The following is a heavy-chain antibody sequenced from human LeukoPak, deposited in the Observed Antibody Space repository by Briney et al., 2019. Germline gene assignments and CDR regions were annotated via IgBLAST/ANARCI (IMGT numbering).Heavy chain of an antibody. D-gene: IGHD3-10*01. CDR1: GFTFSSYD. CDR3: ARGTGLHGSGSYYPQLDY. J-gene: IGHJ4*02. Sequence: SGGSLILSCAASGFTFSSYDMHWVRQATGKGLEWVSAIGTAGDTYYPGSVKGRFTISRENAKNSLYLQMNSLRAGDTAVYYCARGTGLHGSGSYYPQLDYWGQGTLVTVSS. CDR2: IGTAGDT. V-gene: IGHV3-13*04.